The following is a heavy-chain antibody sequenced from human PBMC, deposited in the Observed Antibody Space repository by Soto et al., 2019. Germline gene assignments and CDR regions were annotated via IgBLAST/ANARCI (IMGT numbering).Heavy chain of an antibody. J-gene: IGHJ4*02. CDR1: GYTLTNYA. D-gene: IGHD2-15*01. CDR2: INTYNGNS. Sequence: QVQLVQSAAEVKKPGASVKVSCKASGYTLTNYAISWVRQAPGQGPEWMGWINTYNGNSNYAQKVQRRVTMTTDTSTNTAYMELRSLTSDDTAVYYCARDCTGGSCFCIYWGQGTLVTVSS. V-gene: IGHV1-18*01. CDR3: ARDCTGGSCFCIY.